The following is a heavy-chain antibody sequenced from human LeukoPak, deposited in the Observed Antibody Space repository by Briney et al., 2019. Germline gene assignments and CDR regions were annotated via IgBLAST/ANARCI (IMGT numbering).Heavy chain of an antibody. CDR3: AKGPLRGTAAAIDY. J-gene: IGHJ4*02. D-gene: IGHD2-2*01. CDR2: ISGGGVTT. Sequence: GGSLRLSCVGSGFTSIAYALTWARQAPGKGLEWVSGISGGGVTTYYADSVKGRFTISRDISTDTLWLQMDSLRTEDTAVYYCAKGPLRGTAAAIDYWGQGTLVTVSS. CDR1: GFTSIAYA. V-gene: IGHV3-23*01.